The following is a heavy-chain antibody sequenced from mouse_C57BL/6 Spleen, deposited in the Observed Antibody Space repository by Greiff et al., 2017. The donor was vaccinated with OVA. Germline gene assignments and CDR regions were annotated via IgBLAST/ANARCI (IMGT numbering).Heavy chain of an antibody. CDR3: ARGDGNYDWYFDV. CDR1: GYSITSGYY. J-gene: IGHJ1*03. D-gene: IGHD2-1*01. Sequence: ESGPGLVKPSQSLSLTCSVTGYSITSGYYWNWIRQFPGNKLEWMGYISYDGSNNYNPSLKNRISITRDTSKNQFFLKLNSVTTEDTATYYGARGDGNYDWYFDVWGTGTTVTVSS. V-gene: IGHV3-6*01. CDR2: ISYDGSN.